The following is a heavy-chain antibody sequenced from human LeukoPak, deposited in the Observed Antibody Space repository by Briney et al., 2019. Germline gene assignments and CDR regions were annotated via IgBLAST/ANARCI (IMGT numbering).Heavy chain of an antibody. V-gene: IGHV4-4*07. J-gene: IGHJ4*02. CDR1: GGSISSHY. D-gene: IGHD3-3*01. Sequence: PSETLSLTCAVSGGSISSHYWSWIRQPAGKGLEWIGRIYTSGSTNYNPSLKSRVTMSVDTSKNQFSLKLSSVTAADTAVYYCAREEKLWSGYVDYWGQGTLVTVSS. CDR3: AREEKLWSGYVDY. CDR2: IYTSGST.